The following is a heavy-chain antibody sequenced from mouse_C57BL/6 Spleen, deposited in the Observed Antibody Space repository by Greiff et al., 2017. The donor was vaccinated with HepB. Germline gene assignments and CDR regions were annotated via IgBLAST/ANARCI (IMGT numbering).Heavy chain of an antibody. CDR1: GFTFSSYA. D-gene: IGHD4-1*01. CDR2: ISSGGDYI. J-gene: IGHJ3*01. Sequence: EVKVEESGEGLVKPGGSLKLSCAASGFTFSSYAMSWVRQTPEKRLEWVAYISSGGDYIYYADTVKGRFTISRDNARNTLYLQMSRLKSEDTAMYYCTRDLTGGLAYWGQGTLVTVSA. V-gene: IGHV5-9-1*02. CDR3: TRDLTGGLAY.